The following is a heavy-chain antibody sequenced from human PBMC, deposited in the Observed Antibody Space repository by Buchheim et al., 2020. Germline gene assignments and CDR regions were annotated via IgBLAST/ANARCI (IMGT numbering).Heavy chain of an antibody. Sequence: QVQLVESGGGVVQPGRSLRLSCAASGFTFSSYGMHWVRQAPGKGLEWVAVIWYDGSNKYYADSVKGLFTISIDNSKNTLYLQMNSLRAEDTAVYYCARDSGTVTGYYFDFWRQGT. D-gene: IGHD4-17*01. V-gene: IGHV3-33*01. CDR1: GFTFSSYG. CDR2: IWYDGSNK. J-gene: IGHJ4*02. CDR3: ARDSGTVTGYYFDF.